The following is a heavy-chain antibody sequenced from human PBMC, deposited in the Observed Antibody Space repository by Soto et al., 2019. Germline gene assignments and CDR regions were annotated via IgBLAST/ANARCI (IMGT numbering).Heavy chain of an antibody. Sequence: HPGGSLRLSCAASGFTVSSNYMSWVRQAPGKGLEWVSVIYSGGSTYYADSEKGRFTISRDNSKNTLYLHMNSLRAEDTAVYYCARDRFWGIAARNNYYYYYMDVWGKGTTVTVSS. V-gene: IGHV3-66*01. J-gene: IGHJ6*03. D-gene: IGHD6-6*01. CDR1: GFTVSSNY. CDR3: ARDRFWGIAARNNYYYYYMDV. CDR2: IYSGGST.